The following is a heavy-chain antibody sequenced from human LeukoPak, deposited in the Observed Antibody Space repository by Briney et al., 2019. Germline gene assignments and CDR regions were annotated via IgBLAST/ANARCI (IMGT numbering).Heavy chain of an antibody. Sequence: GGSLRLSCAASGFTFSSYAMHWVRQAPGKGLEWVAVISYDGSNKYYADSVKGRFTISRDNSKNTLYLQMNSLRAEDTAVYYCAREYSYPANWFDPWGQGTLVTVSS. D-gene: IGHD5-18*01. V-gene: IGHV3-30-3*01. CDR3: AREYSYPANWFDP. J-gene: IGHJ5*02. CDR2: ISYDGSNK. CDR1: GFTFSSYA.